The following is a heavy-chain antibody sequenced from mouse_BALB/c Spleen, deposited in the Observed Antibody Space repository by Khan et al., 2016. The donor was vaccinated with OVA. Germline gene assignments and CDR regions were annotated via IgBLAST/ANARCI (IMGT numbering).Heavy chain of an antibody. Sequence: EVQLVESGGGLVKPGGSLKLSCAASGFTFSTFAISWVRQTPEMRLEWVTTINSDGDYTYYPDSVTGRFTVSRDNARHTLYLQMRSLRSEDTAMYYCARSPYGSFAYWGQGTLVTVSA. V-gene: IGHV5-9-3*01. CDR3: ARSPYGSFAY. CDR2: INSDGDYT. J-gene: IGHJ3*01. D-gene: IGHD2-1*01. CDR1: GFTFSTFA.